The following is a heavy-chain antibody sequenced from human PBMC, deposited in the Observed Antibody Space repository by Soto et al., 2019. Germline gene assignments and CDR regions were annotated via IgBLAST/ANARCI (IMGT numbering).Heavy chain of an antibody. J-gene: IGHJ3*01. Sequence: QLQLQESGPGLVKPSETLSLTCNVSGGSISSTGFYWGWIRQSPGKGLEYIGSVHYSGNTYYNPSLKSRVTISVDTPTNQFSLTLSSVTAADTAVYYCARPLGVLSSNDAFAVWGQGTMVTFSS. CDR1: GGSISSTGFY. V-gene: IGHV4-39*01. D-gene: IGHD3-16*01. CDR2: VHYSGNT. CDR3: ARPLGVLSSNDAFAV.